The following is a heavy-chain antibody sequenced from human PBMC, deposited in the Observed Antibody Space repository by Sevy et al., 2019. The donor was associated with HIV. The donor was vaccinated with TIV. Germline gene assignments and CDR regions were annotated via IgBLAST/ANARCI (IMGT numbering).Heavy chain of an antibody. J-gene: IGHJ4*02. CDR3: TTQGF. CDR1: GITFSNTW. Sequence: GGSLRLSCAGSGITFSNTWMSWVRQAPGKGLEWIGRIKSKTDGVKTDYAAPVKGRFSISIDDSKNTLYLQMNSLKTEDTAVDYCTTQGFWGQGTLVTVSS. V-gene: IGHV3-15*01. CDR2: IKSKTDGVKT.